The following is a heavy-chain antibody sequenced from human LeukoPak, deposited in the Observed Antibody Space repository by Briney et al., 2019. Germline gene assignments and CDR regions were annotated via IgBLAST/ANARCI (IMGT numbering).Heavy chain of an antibody. CDR1: GFTFSSYA. J-gene: IGHJ6*02. CDR3: ARGEQRGSDYDYGMDA. V-gene: IGHV3-30-3*01. Sequence: GGSLRLSCAASGFTFSSYAMHWVRQAPGKGLEWVAVISYDGSNKYYADSVKGRFTISRDNSKNTLYLQMNSLRAEDTAVYYCARGEQRGSDYDYGMDAWGQGTTVTVSS. CDR2: ISYDGSNK. D-gene: IGHD3-10*01.